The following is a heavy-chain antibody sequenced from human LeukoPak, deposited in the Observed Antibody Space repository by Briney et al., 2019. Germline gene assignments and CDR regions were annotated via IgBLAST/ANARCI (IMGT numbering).Heavy chain of an antibody. V-gene: IGHV3-66*01. CDR1: GFTVSSNY. J-gene: IGHJ4*02. CDR2: IYSGGST. D-gene: IGHD6-19*01. CDR3: ARDPGGWYFDY. Sequence: GGSLRLSCAASGFTVSSNYMSWVRQAPGKGLEWVSVIYSGGSTYYADSVKGRFTNSRDNSKNTLYLQMNSLRAEDTAVYYCARDPGGWYFDYWGQGTLVTVSS.